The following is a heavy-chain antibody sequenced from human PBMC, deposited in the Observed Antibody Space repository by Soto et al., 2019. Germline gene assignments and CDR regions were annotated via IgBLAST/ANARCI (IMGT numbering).Heavy chain of an antibody. CDR3: AKSDYFHTSGSLYGLDV. CDR1: GDTFSSFW. Sequence: GESLKISCKASGDTFSSFWIAWVRQEPEKGLEWMGTISLDDSETTYSPSFQGQVTISADKSLSAAYLQWNSLKASDTAIFYCAKSDYFHTSGSLYGLDVWGQGTTVTVSS. D-gene: IGHD3-22*01. J-gene: IGHJ6*02. V-gene: IGHV5-51*01. CDR2: ISLDDSET.